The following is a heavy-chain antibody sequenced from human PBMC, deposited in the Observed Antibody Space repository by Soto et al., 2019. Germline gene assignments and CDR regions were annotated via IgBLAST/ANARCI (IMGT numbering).Heavy chain of an antibody. D-gene: IGHD6-6*01. CDR3: AISSIAARGRYYYGMDV. V-gene: IGHV3-23*01. CDR2: ISGSGGST. J-gene: IGHJ6*02. Sequence: LRLSCAASGFTFSSYAMSWVRQAPGKGLEWVSAISGSGGSTYYADSVKGRFTISRDNSKNTLYLQMNSLRAEDTAVYYCAISSIAARGRYYYGMDVWGQGTTVTVSS. CDR1: GFTFSSYA.